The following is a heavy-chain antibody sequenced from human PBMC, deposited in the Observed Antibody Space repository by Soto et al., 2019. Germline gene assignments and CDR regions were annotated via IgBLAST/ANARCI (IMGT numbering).Heavy chain of an antibody. D-gene: IGHD5-18*01. CDR1: GYSVTSYW. CDR3: ARQRSGYSYTYYYYYGMDV. V-gene: IGHV5-51*01. J-gene: IGHJ6*02. CDR2: IYPGDSDT. Sequence: SLKISCKGYGYSVTSYWIGWVRQLTGKGLEWIGIIYPGDSDTRYSPSFQGQVTISADKSISPAYLQWSSLKASDTAMYYCARQRSGYSYTYYYYYGMDVWGQGTTVTVSS.